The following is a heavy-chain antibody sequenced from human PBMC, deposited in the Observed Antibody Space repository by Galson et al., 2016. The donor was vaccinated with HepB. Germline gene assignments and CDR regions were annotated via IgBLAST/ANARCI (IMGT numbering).Heavy chain of an antibody. V-gene: IGHV6-1*01. CDR2: TYYRSKWYN. CDR3: ARVPFRGDSYRGAFDI. CDR1: GDSVSSNSAA. J-gene: IGHJ3*02. Sequence: CAISGDSVSSNSAAWNWIRQSPSRGLEWLGRTYYRSKWYNDYAVSVKSRISIKPDTSKNQFSLHLNSVTPEDTAVYYCARVPFRGDSYRGAFDIWGQGTMVTVSP. D-gene: IGHD3-10*01.